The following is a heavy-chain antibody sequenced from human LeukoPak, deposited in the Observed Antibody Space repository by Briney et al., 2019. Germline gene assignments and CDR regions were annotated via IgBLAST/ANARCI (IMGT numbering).Heavy chain of an antibody. CDR3: AKKLSGSYEEGMQQ. CDR2: ISSSGTTI. Sequence: GGSLRLSCAASGFTFSSYEMNWVRQAPGKGLEWVSYISSSGTTIYYADSVKGRFTISRDNAKNSLYLQMNSLRAEDTAVYYCAKKLSGSYEEGMQQWGQGTLVTVSS. D-gene: IGHD1-26*01. J-gene: IGHJ1*01. CDR1: GFTFSSYE. V-gene: IGHV3-48*03.